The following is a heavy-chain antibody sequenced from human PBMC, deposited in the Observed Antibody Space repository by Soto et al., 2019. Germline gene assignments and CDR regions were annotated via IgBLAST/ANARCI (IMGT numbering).Heavy chain of an antibody. D-gene: IGHD5-12*01. CDR3: GGGGGDGNSGYDYYYFDY. V-gene: IGHV4-59*01. CDR2: IYYSGST. CDR1: GGSISSYY. Sequence: SETLSLTCTVSGGSISSYYWSWIRQPPGKGLEWIGYIYYSGSTNYNPSLKSRVTISVDTSKNQFSLKLSSVTAADTAVYYCGGGGGDGNSGYDYYYFDYWPQGALVTVSS. J-gene: IGHJ4*02.